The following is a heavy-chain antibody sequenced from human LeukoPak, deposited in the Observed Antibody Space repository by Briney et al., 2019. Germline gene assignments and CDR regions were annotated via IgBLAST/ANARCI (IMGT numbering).Heavy chain of an antibody. CDR3: AASNYGGNSVDFDY. J-gene: IGHJ4*02. V-gene: IGHV3-23*01. Sequence: TGGSLRLSCAASGFTFSSYSMNWVRQAPGKGLEWVSAISGSGGSTYYADSVKGRFTISRDNSKNTLYLQMNSLRAEDTAVYYCAASNYGGNSVDFDYRGQGTLVTVSS. CDR1: GFTFSSYS. CDR2: ISGSGGST. D-gene: IGHD4-17*01.